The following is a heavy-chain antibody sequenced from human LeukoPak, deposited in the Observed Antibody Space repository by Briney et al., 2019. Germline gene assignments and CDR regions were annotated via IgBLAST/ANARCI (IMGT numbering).Heavy chain of an antibody. J-gene: IGHJ4*01. Sequence: SETLSLTCTVSGGSISSSSYYWGWIRQPPGKRLEWIGSFYYSGSTYHNPSLKSRVTISVDTSKNNFSLKLNSVTAADTAVYYCARHSSSGLYLQSWGQGTLVTVSS. CDR3: ARHSSSGLYLQS. D-gene: IGHD6-19*01. V-gene: IGHV4-39*01. CDR2: FYYSGST. CDR1: GGSISSSSYY.